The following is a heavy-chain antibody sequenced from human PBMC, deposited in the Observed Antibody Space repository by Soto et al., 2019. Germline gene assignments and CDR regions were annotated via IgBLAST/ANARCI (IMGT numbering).Heavy chain of an antibody. CDR2: IYPGDSDT. D-gene: IGHD5-12*01. Sequence: GESLKSSCKGSGYSFTSYWIGWVRQMPVKGLEWMGIIYPGDSDTRYSPSFQGQVTISADKSISTAYLQWSSLKASDTAMYYCARQRGYSGYDLGLYYYGMDVWGQGTTVTVSS. CDR3: ARQRGYSGYDLGLYYYGMDV. CDR1: GYSFTSYW. J-gene: IGHJ6*02. V-gene: IGHV5-51*01.